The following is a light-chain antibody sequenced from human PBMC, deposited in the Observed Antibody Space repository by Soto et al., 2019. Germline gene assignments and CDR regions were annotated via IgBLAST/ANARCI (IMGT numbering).Light chain of an antibody. CDR1: SSDVGGYDY. CDR3: SSYTSSSTQV. CDR2: DVN. Sequence: QSVLTQPASVSGSPGQSIAISCTGTSSDVGGYDYVSWYQQLPGKAPKLMIYDVNNRPSGASNRFSGSKSGNTASLTISGLQAEDEADYYCSSYTSSSTQVFGTGTKVTVL. V-gene: IGLV2-14*03. J-gene: IGLJ1*01.